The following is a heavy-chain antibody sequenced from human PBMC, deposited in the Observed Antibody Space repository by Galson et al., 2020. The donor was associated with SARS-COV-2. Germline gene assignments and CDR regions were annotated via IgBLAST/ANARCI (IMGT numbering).Heavy chain of an antibody. D-gene: IGHD3-3*01. J-gene: IGHJ5*02. CDR2: ISYDGSNK. CDR3: AREDYDFWSGYYKLGWFDP. V-gene: IGHV3-30*01. Sequence: GGSLRLSCAASGFNFSSYAMHWVRQAPGKGLEWVAVISYDGSNKYYADSVKGRFTISRDNSKNTLYLQMNSLRAEDTAVYYCAREDYDFWSGYYKLGWFDPWGQGTLVTVSS. CDR1: GFNFSSYA.